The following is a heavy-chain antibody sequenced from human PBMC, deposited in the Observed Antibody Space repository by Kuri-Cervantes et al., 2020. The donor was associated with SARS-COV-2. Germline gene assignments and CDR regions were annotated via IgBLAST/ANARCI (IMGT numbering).Heavy chain of an antibody. CDR3: ARGGGGYCSSTSCYSY. CDR2: IYYSGST. J-gene: IGHJ4*02. D-gene: IGHD2-2*02. V-gene: IGHV4-61*08. Sequence: GSLRLSCTVSGGSISSGDYYWSWIRQPPGKGLEWIGYIYYSGSTNYNPSLKSRVTISVDTSKNQFSLKLSSVTAADTAVYYCARGGGGYCSSTSCYSYWGQGTLGTSPQ. CDR1: GGSISSGDYY.